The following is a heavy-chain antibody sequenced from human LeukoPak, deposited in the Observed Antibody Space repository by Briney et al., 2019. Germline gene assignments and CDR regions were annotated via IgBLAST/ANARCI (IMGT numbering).Heavy chain of an antibody. CDR1: GDSISSITCY. CDR3: ARGAGESYDFWSGYLKTSSLFDY. Sequence: SETLSLTCKVSGDSISSITCYWGWIRQPPGKGLEWIGEINHSGSTNYNPSLKSRVTISVDTSKNQFSLKLSSVTAADTAVYYCARGAGESYDFWSGYLKTSSLFDYWGQGTLVTVSS. V-gene: IGHV4-39*07. J-gene: IGHJ4*02. CDR2: INHSGST. D-gene: IGHD3-3*01.